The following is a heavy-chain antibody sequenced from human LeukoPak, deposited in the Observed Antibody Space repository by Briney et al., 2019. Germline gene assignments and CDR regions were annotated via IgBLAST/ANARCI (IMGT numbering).Heavy chain of an antibody. CDR3: VRLVEWGTTFDN. V-gene: IGHV3-73*01. D-gene: IGHD3-3*01. J-gene: IGHJ3*02. Sequence: GGSLRLSCATSGFTFSGAAMHWVRQTSEKGLEWVGHIRNRDYNHATAYAASVIGRFTISRDGSKNTAYLQVNNLKTEDTAVYYCVRLVEWGTTFDNWGQGTTVTVSS. CDR2: IRNRDYNHAT. CDR1: GFTFSGAA.